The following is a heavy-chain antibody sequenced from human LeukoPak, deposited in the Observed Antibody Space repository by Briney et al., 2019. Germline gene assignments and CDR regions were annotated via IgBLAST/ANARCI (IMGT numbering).Heavy chain of an antibody. D-gene: IGHD3-16*01. V-gene: IGHV4-39*01. CDR3: AKSEGGWFDP. CDR1: GGSISSSTYY. Sequence: SETLSLTCTVSGGSISSSTYYWGWIRQPPGKGLEWIGSIYYGGITYYNPSLKSRVTISVDTSKNQFSLKLSSVTAADTAVYYCAKSEGGWFDPWGQGTLVTVFS. J-gene: IGHJ5*02. CDR2: IYYGGIT.